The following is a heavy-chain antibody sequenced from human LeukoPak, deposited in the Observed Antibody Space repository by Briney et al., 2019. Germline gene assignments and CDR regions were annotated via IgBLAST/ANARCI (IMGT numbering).Heavy chain of an antibody. CDR2: IIPHSGAT. CDR1: GYTFIGYF. V-gene: IGHV1-2*02. Sequence: ASVKVSCKAAGYTFIGYFIHWVRQAPGQGPEWMGRIIPHSGATIYPQKFQGRVTMTRDTSISTAYMELTRLTSDDTAVYYCARANGDFVGVYFDYWGQGTLVTVSS. J-gene: IGHJ4*02. CDR3: ARANGDFVGVYFDY. D-gene: IGHD4-17*01.